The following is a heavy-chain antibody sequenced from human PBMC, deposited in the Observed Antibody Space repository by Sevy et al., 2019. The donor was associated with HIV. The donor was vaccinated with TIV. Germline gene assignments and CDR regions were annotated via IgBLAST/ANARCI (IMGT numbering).Heavy chain of an antibody. D-gene: IGHD4-17*01. CDR2: ISYDGSNK. Sequence: GGSLRLSCAASGFTFSSYGMHWVRQAPGKGLEWVAVISYDGSNKYYADSVKGRFTISRDNSKNTLYLQMNSLIADDTAVYYCAKDATNNYYGRVDYFDYWGQGTLVTVSS. J-gene: IGHJ4*02. CDR3: AKDATNNYYGRVDYFDY. CDR1: GFTFSSYG. V-gene: IGHV3-30*18.